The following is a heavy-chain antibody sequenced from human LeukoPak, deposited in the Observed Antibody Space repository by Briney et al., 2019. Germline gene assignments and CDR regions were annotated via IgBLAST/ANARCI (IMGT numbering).Heavy chain of an antibody. CDR1: GDSISNYY. CDR2: MYNRGST. D-gene: IGHD6-19*01. CDR3: ARAEKAVTGTLDS. V-gene: IGHV4-59*01. Sequence: PSETLSLTCTVSGDSISNYYWSWIRQSPGKELEWIGYMYNRGSTIYNPSLKSRVTIPTVTSKNQFSLRLTSVTAADTAVYYCARAEKAVTGTLDSWGQGTLITLSS. J-gene: IGHJ4*02.